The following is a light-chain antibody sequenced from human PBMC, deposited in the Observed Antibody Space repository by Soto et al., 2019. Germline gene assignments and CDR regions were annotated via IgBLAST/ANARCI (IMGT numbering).Light chain of an antibody. CDR3: QQFGVSPT. CDR1: QTITPTF. Sequence: EIVLTQSPGTLSLSPGERATLSCRASQTITPTFLAWYQQKPGQAPRLLIYGASSRATDIPDRFSGSGSGTDFTLAISKLEPEDSAVYYCQQFGVSPTFGGGTKVDIK. CDR2: GAS. J-gene: IGKJ4*01. V-gene: IGKV3-20*01.